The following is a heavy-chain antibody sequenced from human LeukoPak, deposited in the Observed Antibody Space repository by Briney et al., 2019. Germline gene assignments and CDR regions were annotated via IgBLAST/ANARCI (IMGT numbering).Heavy chain of an antibody. CDR3: ARDYDTSGSYFDFFDY. V-gene: IGHV3-30-3*01. CDR2: ISYDGSKR. J-gene: IGHJ4*02. CDR1: GFTFSTYA. Sequence: GGSLRLSCAASGFTFSTYAVHWVRQAPGKGLAWVAVISYDGSKRYYADSVKGRFTISRDNSKNAFLQMNSLRAEDTAVYYCARDYDTSGSYFDFFDYWGQGTLVTVSS. D-gene: IGHD3-22*01.